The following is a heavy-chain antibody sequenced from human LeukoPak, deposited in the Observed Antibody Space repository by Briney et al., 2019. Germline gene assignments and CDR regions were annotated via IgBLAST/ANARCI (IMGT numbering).Heavy chain of an antibody. Sequence: PGGSLRLSCAASGFTFSSYSMNWVRQAPGKGLEWVSFISSSSSTIYYADSVKGRFTISRDNAKNSLYLQMNSLRADDTAVYFCTTGYSSGWYNEGNYWGQGTLVTVSS. CDR2: ISSSSSTI. D-gene: IGHD6-19*01. CDR1: GFTFSSYS. CDR3: TTGYSSGWYNEGNY. V-gene: IGHV3-48*04. J-gene: IGHJ4*02.